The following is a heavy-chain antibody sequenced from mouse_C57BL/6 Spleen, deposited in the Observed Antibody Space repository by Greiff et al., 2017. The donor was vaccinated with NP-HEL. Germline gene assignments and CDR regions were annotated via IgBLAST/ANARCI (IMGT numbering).Heavy chain of an antibody. CDR3: ASGVTTVEKYFDV. CDR1: GYSITSGYY. D-gene: IGHD1-1*01. CDR2: ISYDGSN. V-gene: IGHV3-6*01. J-gene: IGHJ1*03. Sequence: EVKLMESGPGLVKPSQSLSLTCSVTGYSITSGYYWNWIRQFPGNKLEWMGYISYDGSNNYNPSLKNRISITRDTSKNQFFLKLNSVTTEDTATYYCASGVTTVEKYFDVWGTGTTVTVSS.